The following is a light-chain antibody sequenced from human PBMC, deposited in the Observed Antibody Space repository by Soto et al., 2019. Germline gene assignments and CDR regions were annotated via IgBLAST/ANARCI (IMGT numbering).Light chain of an antibody. CDR3: HQRKSWPRT. V-gene: IGKV3-11*01. Sequence: ETVMTQSPATLSVSPGERSTLSCRASQTVSSKLAWYQHKPGKAPRLLIYDTSNRATGIPARFSGSGSGTDFTLTISSLEPEDFAVYYCHQRKSWPRTFGQGTKVDIK. J-gene: IGKJ1*01. CDR2: DTS. CDR1: QTVSSK.